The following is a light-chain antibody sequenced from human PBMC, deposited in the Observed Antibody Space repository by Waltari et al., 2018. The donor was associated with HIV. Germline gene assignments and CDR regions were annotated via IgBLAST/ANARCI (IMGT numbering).Light chain of an antibody. CDR2: DAS. Sequence: EIVLTQSPVTLSLSPGDRANISCSASQNIRNYLGWYQQKSGQAPTLLIYDASTRAAGIPARFTGSGSGTDFTLTIGSLEPEDFAIYYCQQRSNWPGTFGPGTRVDVK. CDR1: QNIRNY. V-gene: IGKV3-11*01. J-gene: IGKJ1*01. CDR3: QQRSNWPGT.